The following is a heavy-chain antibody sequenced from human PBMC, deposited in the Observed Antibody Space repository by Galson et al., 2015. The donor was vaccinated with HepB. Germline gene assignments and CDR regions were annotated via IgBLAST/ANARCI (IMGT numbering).Heavy chain of an antibody. D-gene: IGHD6-13*01. CDR3: VRAYSSSWYDY. CDR1: GFTFSSYA. V-gene: IGHV3-23*01. CDR2: MSGSGGST. Sequence: SLRLPCAASGFTFSSYAMSWVRQAPGKGLEWVSSMSGSGGSTYYADFVKGRFTISRDNSKNTLYLQMNSLRAEDTAVYYCVRAYSSSWYDYWGQGTLVTVSS. J-gene: IGHJ4*02.